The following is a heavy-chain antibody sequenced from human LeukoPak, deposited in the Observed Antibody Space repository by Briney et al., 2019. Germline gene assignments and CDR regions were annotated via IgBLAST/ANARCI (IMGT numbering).Heavy chain of an antibody. CDR1: GFTFRSYA. J-gene: IGHJ4*02. CDR2: IWDDGSHK. V-gene: IGHV3-33*08. Sequence: GRSLRLSCAASGFTFRSYAMHWVSQAPGKGLEWVAIIWDDGSHKNYVDSVKGRFTISRDNSKNTLYLQMNSLRAEDTAVYYCARSLHSSDSCGDYWGQGTLVTVSS. D-gene: IGHD6-19*01. CDR3: ARSLHSSDSCGDY.